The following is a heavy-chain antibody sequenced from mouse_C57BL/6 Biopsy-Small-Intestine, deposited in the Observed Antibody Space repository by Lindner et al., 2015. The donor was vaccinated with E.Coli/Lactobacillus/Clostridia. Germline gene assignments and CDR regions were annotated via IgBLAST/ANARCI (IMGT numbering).Heavy chain of an antibody. D-gene: IGHD2-1*01. V-gene: IGHV1-18*01. J-gene: IGHJ1*03. Sequence: SVKVSCKVSEYTLTDLSMHWVRQAPGKGLEWMGGFDPEDGETIYAQKFQGRVTMTEDTSTDTAYMELSSLRSDDTAVYYCATCNSCYRYSSSTLYYYYYMDVWGKGTTVTVSS. CDR2: FDPEDGET. CDR1: EYTLTDLS. CDR3: ATCNSCYRYSSSTLYYYYYMDV.